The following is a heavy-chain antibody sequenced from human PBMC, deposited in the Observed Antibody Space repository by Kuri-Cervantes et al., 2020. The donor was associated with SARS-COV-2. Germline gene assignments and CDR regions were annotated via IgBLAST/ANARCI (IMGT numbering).Heavy chain of an antibody. D-gene: IGHD5-24*01. CDR2: ISSSSSYI. V-gene: IGHV3-21*01. Sequence: GESLKISCAASAFTFSGYSMNWVRQAPGKGLEWVSSISSSSSYIYYADSVKGRFTISRDNAKNSLYLQMNSLRAEDTAVYYCARAEVEMATITLYYYYGKDVWGQGTTVTVSS. J-gene: IGHJ6*02. CDR1: AFTFSGYS. CDR3: ARAEVEMATITLYYYYGKDV.